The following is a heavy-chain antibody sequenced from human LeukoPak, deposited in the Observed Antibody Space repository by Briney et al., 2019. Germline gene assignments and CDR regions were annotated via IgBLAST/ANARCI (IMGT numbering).Heavy chain of an antibody. Sequence: GGSLRLSCTSSGFTFGDYAMSWFRQAPGKGLEWIGFIRSKAYRGTTEYAASVKGRFAISRDDSKSIAYLQMNSLKTEDTAVYYCTKGAYGYLDYWGQGTLVTVSS. CDR1: GFTFGDYA. CDR2: IRSKAYRGTT. CDR3: TKGAYGYLDY. J-gene: IGHJ4*02. V-gene: IGHV3-49*03. D-gene: IGHD4-17*01.